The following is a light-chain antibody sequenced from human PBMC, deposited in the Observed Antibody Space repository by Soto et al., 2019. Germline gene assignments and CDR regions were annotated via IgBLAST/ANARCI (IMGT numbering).Light chain of an antibody. CDR1: QSINNRY. Sequence: EIVLTQSPGTLSLSPGERATLSCRASQSINNRYLAWYQQKPGQAPRLLIYAASSRATGIPDRFSGSGSGTDFILTISRLEPEDFAVYYCQQFGSSPGFTFGPGTKVDIK. CDR3: QQFGSSPGFT. V-gene: IGKV3-20*01. CDR2: AAS. J-gene: IGKJ3*01.